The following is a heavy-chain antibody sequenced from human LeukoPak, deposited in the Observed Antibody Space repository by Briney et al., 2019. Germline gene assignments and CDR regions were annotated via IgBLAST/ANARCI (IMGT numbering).Heavy chain of an antibody. J-gene: IGHJ6*02. CDR2: IYHSGST. Sequence: SETLSLTCSVSGDSVNSDSNCWSWIRQPPGKGLEWIGYIYHSGSTYYNPSLKSRVTISVDRSKNQFSLKLSSVTAADTAVYYCARASDSSGYYSGMDVWGQGTTVTVSS. D-gene: IGHD3-22*01. CDR3: ARASDSSGYYSGMDV. V-gene: IGHV4-30-2*01. CDR1: GDSVNSDSNC.